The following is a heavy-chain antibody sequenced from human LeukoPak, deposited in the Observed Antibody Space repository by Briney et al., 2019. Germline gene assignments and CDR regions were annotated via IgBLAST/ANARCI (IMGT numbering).Heavy chain of an antibody. J-gene: IGHJ6*03. D-gene: IGHD6-19*01. V-gene: IGHV3-21*01. CDR2: ISSTSSYI. CDR1: GFTFSSYE. CDR3: ARSSGWYHRGPDYYYYYMDV. Sequence: YPGGSLRLSCAASGFTFSSYEMNWVRQAPGKGLEWVSSISSTSSYIYYADSVKSRFTISRDNAKNSLYLQMNSLRAEDTAVYYCARSSGWYHRGPDYYYYYMDVWGKGTTVTVS.